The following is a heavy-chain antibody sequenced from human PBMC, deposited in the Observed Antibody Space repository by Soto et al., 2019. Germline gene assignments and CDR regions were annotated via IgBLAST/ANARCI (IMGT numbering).Heavy chain of an antibody. J-gene: IGHJ4*02. CDR3: ARDVPVPGAHIDY. CDR2: VYYTGST. V-gene: IGHV4-59*01. Sequence: SETLSLTCSVSGGSISGSYWSWIRQSPGKGLEWLGYVYYTGSTNYSPSLRSRGSISVDTSKNEFSLRLSSVTAADTAVYFCARDVPVPGAHIDYWGQG. CDR1: GGSISGSY. D-gene: IGHD2-8*02.